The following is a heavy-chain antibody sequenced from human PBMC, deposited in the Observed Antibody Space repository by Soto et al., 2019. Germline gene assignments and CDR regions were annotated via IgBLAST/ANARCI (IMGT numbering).Heavy chain of an antibody. CDR2: VYYNGIT. V-gene: IGHV4-38-2*01. CDR1: GYSISSGYY. D-gene: IGHD1-1*01. J-gene: IGHJ4*02. Sequence: PSETLSLTCAVSGYSISSGYYWNWIRQSPGKGLEGIGCVYYNGITFYNSSLKTRVTMKADTSKNHFYLRLPSVTAADAAVYFCARGVTGTLDYWGQGALVTVSS. CDR3: ARGVTGTLDY.